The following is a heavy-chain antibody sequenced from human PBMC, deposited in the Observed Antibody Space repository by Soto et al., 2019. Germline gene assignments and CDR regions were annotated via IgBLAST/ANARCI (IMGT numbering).Heavy chain of an antibody. J-gene: IGHJ4*02. CDR2: IYYSGST. V-gene: IGHV4-31*03. CDR1: GGSISSGGYY. CDR3: ARAPHDSSGKYYFDY. Sequence: PSLTCTVSGGSISSGGYYWSWIRQHPGKGLEWIGYIYYSGSTYYNPSLKSRVTISVDTSKNQFSLKLSSVTAADTAVYYCARAPHDSSGKYYFDYWGQGTLVTVSS. D-gene: IGHD3-22*01.